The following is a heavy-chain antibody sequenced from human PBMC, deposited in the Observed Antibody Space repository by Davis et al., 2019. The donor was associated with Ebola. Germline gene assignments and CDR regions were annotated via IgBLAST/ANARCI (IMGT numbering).Heavy chain of an antibody. Sequence: GESLKISCAASGFTFSSYAMHWVRQAPGKGLEWVAVISYDGSNKYYADSVKGRLTISRDNSKNTLHLQMDSLRADDTAMYYCARASVGTSCYDSWGQGTLVTVSS. V-gene: IGHV3-30*14. CDR3: ARASVGTSCYDS. CDR2: ISYDGSNK. CDR1: GFTFSSYA. D-gene: IGHD1-26*01. J-gene: IGHJ4*02.